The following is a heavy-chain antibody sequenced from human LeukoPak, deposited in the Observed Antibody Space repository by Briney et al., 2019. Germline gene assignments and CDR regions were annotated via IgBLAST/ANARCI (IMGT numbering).Heavy chain of an antibody. CDR3: AKDKSTGYNAFDY. D-gene: IGHD5-24*01. Sequence: PGGSLRLSCAASGFTFDDYAMHWVRQGPGKGLEWVSLIVGDGGKTYYADSVKGRFTISRDNSKNSLYLQMNSLRADDTALYYCAKDKSTGYNAFDYWGQGTLVTVSS. J-gene: IGHJ4*02. CDR1: GFTFDDYA. CDR2: IVGDGGKT. V-gene: IGHV3-43*02.